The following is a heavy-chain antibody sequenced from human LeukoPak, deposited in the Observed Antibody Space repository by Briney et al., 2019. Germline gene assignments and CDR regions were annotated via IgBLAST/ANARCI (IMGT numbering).Heavy chain of an antibody. J-gene: IGHJ5*02. Sequence: GASVKVSCKASGYTFTDYFMHWVRQAPGQGLEWMGWINPNSGGTNYAQKFQGRVTMTRDTSISTAYMEVSRLTSDDTAVYYCARDPPSYSGYEINWFDPWGQGTLVTVSS. D-gene: IGHD5-12*01. CDR3: ARDPPSYSGYEINWFDP. V-gene: IGHV1-2*02. CDR1: GYTFTDYF. CDR2: INPNSGGT.